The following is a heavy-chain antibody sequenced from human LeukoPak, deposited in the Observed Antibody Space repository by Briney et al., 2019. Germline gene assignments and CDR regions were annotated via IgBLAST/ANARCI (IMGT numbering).Heavy chain of an antibody. CDR3: ASFGGKYYYDSSGLFDY. V-gene: IGHV3-30*02. CDR2: IRYDGSNK. J-gene: IGHJ4*02. Sequence: PGGSLRLSCAASGFTFSSYGMHWVRQAPGKGLERVAFIRYDGSNKYYADSVKGRFTISRDNSKNTLYLQMNSLRAEDTAVYYCASFGGKYYYDSSGLFDYWGQGTLVTVSS. CDR1: GFTFSSYG. D-gene: IGHD3-22*01.